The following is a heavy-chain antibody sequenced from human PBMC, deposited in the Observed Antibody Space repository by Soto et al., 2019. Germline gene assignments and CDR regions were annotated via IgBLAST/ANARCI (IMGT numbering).Heavy chain of an antibody. CDR3: ARGGSYGDFFDY. V-gene: IGHV4-59*01. J-gene: IGHJ4*02. Sequence: SETLSLTCTVSGGSMSSNYWTWIRQSPGKGLEWIGYIYYTGSTKYNPPLQSRVTISLDTSKNQFSLRLTSVTSADTAVYYCARGGSYGDFFDYWGQGAQVTVSS. D-gene: IGHD4-17*01. CDR2: IYYTGST. CDR1: GGSMSSNY.